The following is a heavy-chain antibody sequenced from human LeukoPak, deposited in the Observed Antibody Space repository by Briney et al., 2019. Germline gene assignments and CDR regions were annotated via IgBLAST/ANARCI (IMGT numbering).Heavy chain of an antibody. CDR2: IDQDENEK. J-gene: IGHJ4*02. Sequence: GGSLRLSCAASGFPFHNYWMTWVRQPPGKGLGWVANIDQDENEKYYLDSVKGRFTISRDNAETSLYLQMTSLRVEDTAIYYCARGLYGSGRRSLMAHWGPGTLVAVSS. V-gene: IGHV3-7*01. D-gene: IGHD3-10*01. CDR1: GFPFHNYW. CDR3: ARGLYGSGRRSLMAH.